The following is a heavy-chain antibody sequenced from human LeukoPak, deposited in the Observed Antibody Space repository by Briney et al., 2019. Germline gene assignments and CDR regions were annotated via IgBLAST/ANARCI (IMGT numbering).Heavy chain of an antibody. Sequence: ASVKVSCKASGYTFTSYGISWVRQAPGQGLEWMGWISAYNGNTNYAQKLQGRVTMSTDTSTSTGYMELRSLRSDDTAVYYCARGVSIAAAGDDAFDIWGQGTMVTVSS. V-gene: IGHV1-18*01. CDR2: ISAYNGNT. CDR3: ARGVSIAAAGDDAFDI. CDR1: GYTFTSYG. D-gene: IGHD6-13*01. J-gene: IGHJ3*02.